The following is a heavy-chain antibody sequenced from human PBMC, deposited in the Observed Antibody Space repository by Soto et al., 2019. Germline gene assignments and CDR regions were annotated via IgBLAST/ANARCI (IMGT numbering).Heavy chain of an antibody. D-gene: IGHD3-10*01. CDR3: AAELGFGKLSVV. J-gene: IGHJ6*02. Sequence: QVQVVQSGVEGRRPGSSVKVSCKASGDTFKNCVISWVRQAPGQGLEWMGGIIPLFGTTDFAQRFQGRLTITTDESTTTAYMELSRLRSQDTATYYCAAELGFGKLSVVWCQGTTVIVSS. CDR1: GDTFKNCV. V-gene: IGHV1-69*01. CDR2: IIPLFGTT.